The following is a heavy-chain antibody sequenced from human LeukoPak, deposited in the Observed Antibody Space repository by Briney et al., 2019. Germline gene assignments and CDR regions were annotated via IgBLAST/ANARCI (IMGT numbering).Heavy chain of an antibody. Sequence: GGSLRLSCAASGFTFNRYGMHWVRQAPGKGLEWVAVIWYDGGNKYYADSVKGRFTISRDNSKNTLYLQMNSLRAEDTAVYYCARDTRIAAAGTIDYWGQGTLVTVSS. V-gene: IGHV3-33*01. CDR1: GFTFNRYG. D-gene: IGHD6-13*01. CDR2: IWYDGGNK. CDR3: ARDTRIAAAGTIDY. J-gene: IGHJ4*02.